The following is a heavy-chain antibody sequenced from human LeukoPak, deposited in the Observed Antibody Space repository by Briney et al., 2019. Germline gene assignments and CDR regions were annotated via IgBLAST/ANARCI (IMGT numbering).Heavy chain of an antibody. CDR3: AKFGDYGHY. D-gene: IGHD4-17*01. Sequence: SETLSLTCTVCGGSISSYWWSWLRQPAGKELEWIGRIHRSGSTRYNPSLESRVIMSVDASQNHFSLRMTSVTAADTAVYYCAKFGDYGHYWGQGILVTVSS. J-gene: IGHJ4*02. V-gene: IGHV4-4*07. CDR2: IHRSGST. CDR1: GGSISSYW.